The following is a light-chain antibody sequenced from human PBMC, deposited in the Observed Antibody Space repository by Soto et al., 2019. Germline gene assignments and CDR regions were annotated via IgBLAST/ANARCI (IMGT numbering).Light chain of an antibody. CDR3: NSYAGSNNWV. J-gene: IGLJ3*02. V-gene: IGLV2-8*01. Sequence: QSALTQPPSASGSPGQSVTISCTGTSSDVGGYNYVSWYQQHPGKAPKLMIYEVSKLPSGVPDRFSGSKSGNTASLTVSGLQAEDEADYYCNSYAGSNNWVCGGGTKLTVL. CDR1: SSDVGGYNY. CDR2: EVS.